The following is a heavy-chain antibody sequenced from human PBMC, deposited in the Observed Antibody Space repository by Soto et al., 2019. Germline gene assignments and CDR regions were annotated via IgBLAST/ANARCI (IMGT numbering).Heavy chain of an antibody. J-gene: IGHJ5*02. D-gene: IGHD2-2*01. CDR2: IYYSGST. CDR3: ARDRILRYCSSTSCYSGTEVWFDP. V-gene: IGHV4-61*08. Sequence: SETPSLTCTVSGGSISSGGYYWSWIRQHPGKGLEWIGYIYYSGSTYYNPSLKSRVTISVDTSKNQFSLKLSSVTAADTAVYYCARDRILRYCSSTSCYSGTEVWFDPWGQGTLVTVSS. CDR1: GGSISSGGYY.